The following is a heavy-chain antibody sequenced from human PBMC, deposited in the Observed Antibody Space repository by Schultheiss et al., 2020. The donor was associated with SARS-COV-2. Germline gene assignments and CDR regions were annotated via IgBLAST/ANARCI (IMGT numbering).Heavy chain of an antibody. CDR1: GYTFTSYA. Sequence: ASVKVSCKASGYTFTSYAMHWVRQAPGQRLEWMGWINAGNGNTKYSQKFQGRVTITRDTSASTAYMELSSLRSEDTAVCYCATLGFVVVTATPARDDAFDIWGQGTMVTVSS. D-gene: IGHD2-21*02. V-gene: IGHV1-3*01. J-gene: IGHJ3*02. CDR3: ATLGFVVVTATPARDDAFDI. CDR2: INAGNGNT.